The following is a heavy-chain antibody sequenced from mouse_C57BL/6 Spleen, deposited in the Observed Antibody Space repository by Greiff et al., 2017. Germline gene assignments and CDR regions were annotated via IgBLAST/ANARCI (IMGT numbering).Heavy chain of an antibody. CDR3: AREGYYYGSSYDY. J-gene: IGHJ2*01. CDR1: GYTFTDHT. CDR2: IYPRDGSS. Sequence: VQLQQSDAELVKPGASVKISCKVSGYTFTDHTIHWMKQRPEQGLEWIGYIYPRDGSSKYNEKFKGKATLTADKSSSTAYMQLNSLTSEDSAVYFCAREGYYYGSSYDYWGQGTTLTVSS. D-gene: IGHD1-1*01. V-gene: IGHV1-78*01.